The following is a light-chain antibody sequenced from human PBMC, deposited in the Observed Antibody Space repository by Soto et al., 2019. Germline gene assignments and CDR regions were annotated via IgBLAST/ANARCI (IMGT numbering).Light chain of an antibody. J-gene: IGLJ1*01. CDR3: SSYTSSSTSV. CDR2: DVS. Sequence: QPVLTQPGSVSGSPGQSITISCTGTSSDVGGYNYVSWYQQHPGKAPKLMIYDVSNRPSGVSNRFSGSKSGNTASLTISGLQAEDEADYYCSSYTSSSTSVFGTGTKLTVL. V-gene: IGLV2-14*01. CDR1: SSDVGGYNY.